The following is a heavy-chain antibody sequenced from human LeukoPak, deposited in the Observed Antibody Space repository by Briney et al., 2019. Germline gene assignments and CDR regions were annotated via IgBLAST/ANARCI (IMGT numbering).Heavy chain of an antibody. V-gene: IGHV1-18*01. CDR3: ARDWSADLPSGWDV. D-gene: IGHD6-25*01. CDR2: ISAYNGNT. J-gene: IGHJ6*04. Sequence: ASVKVSCKASGYTFTSYGISWVRQAPGQGLEWMGWISAYNGNTNYAQKLQGRVTMTTDTSTSTAYMELRSLRSDDTAVYYCARDWSADLPSGWDVWGKGTTVTVSS. CDR1: GYTFTSYG.